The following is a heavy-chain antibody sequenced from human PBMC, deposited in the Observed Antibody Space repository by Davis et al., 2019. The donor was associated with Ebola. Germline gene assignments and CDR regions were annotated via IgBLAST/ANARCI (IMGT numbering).Heavy chain of an antibody. CDR3: AKDGYNEDYYYGMDV. Sequence: GGSLRLSCAASGFTFSSYGMHWVRQAPGKGLEWVAVISYDGSNKYYADSVKGRFTISRDNSKNTLYLQMNSLRAEDTAVYYCAKDGYNEDYYYGMDVWGKGTTVTVSS. CDR1: GFTFSSYG. J-gene: IGHJ6*04. D-gene: IGHD5-24*01. CDR2: ISYDGSNK. V-gene: IGHV3-30*18.